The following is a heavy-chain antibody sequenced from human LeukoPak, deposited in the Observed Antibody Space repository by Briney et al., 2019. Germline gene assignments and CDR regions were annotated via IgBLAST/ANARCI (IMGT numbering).Heavy chain of an antibody. J-gene: IGHJ4*02. D-gene: IGHD3-22*01. CDR3: ARAPDRFAY. CDR2: ISSSGSTI. CDR1: GFTFSSYE. V-gene: IGHV3-48*03. Sequence: GGSLRPSCAASGFTFSSYEMNWVRQAPGKGLEWVSYISSSGSTIYYADSVKGRFTIPRDNAKNSLYLQMNSLRAEDTAVYYCARAPDRFAYWGQGTLVTVSS.